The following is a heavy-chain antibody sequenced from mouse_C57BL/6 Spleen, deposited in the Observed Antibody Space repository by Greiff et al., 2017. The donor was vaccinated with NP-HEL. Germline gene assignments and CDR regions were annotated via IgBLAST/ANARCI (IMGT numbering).Heavy chain of an antibody. Sequence: VQLQQSGPVLVKPGASVKMSCKASGYTFTDYYMNWVKQSHGKSLEWIGVINPYNGGTSYNQKFKGKATLTVDKSSSTAYMELNSLTSEDSAVYYCARERLYGSSYYFDYWGQGTTLTVSS. V-gene: IGHV1-19*01. CDR2: INPYNGGT. J-gene: IGHJ2*01. CDR1: GYTFTDYY. CDR3: ARERLYGSSYYFDY. D-gene: IGHD1-1*01.